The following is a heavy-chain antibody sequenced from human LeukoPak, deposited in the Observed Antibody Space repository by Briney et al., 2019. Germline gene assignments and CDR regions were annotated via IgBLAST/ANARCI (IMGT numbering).Heavy chain of an antibody. D-gene: IGHD3-10*01. CDR2: IYTSGNT. V-gene: IGHV4-61*02. CDR3: ARHYGSGMDYFDP. Sequence: SQTLSLTCTVSSGSISSGSYYWSWIRQPAGKGLEWIGRIYTSGNTNYNPSLNSRVTISVDTSKNQCSPRLTSVTAADTAVYYCARHYGSGMDYFDPWGQGTLVTVSS. CDR1: SGSISSGSYY. J-gene: IGHJ5*02.